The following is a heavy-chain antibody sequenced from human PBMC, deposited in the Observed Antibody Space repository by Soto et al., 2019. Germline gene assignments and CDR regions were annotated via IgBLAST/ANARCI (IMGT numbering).Heavy chain of an antibody. V-gene: IGHV3-21*01. D-gene: IGHD1-7*01. CDR1: KFIFSSYN. J-gene: IGHJ5*02. CDR3: AKDLPEELLPTCFDP. CDR2: ISSSRTYI. Sequence: PGGSLRLSCAASKFIFSSYNMNWVRQAPGKGLEWVSSISSSRTYIYYADSVKGRFTISRDNAKNSLYLQMNSLRAEDTAVYYCAKDLPEELLPTCFDPWGQGTLVTVSS.